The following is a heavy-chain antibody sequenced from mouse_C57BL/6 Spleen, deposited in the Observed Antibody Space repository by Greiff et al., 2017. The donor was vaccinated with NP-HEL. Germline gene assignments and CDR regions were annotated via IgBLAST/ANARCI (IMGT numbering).Heavy chain of an antibody. CDR1: GYTFTSYW. V-gene: IGHV1-55*01. Sequence: QVQLQQPGAELVKPGASVKMSCKASGYTFTSYWITWVKQRPGQGLEWIGDIYPGSGSTNYNEKFKSKATLTVDTSSSTAYMQLSSLTSEDSAVYYCARRGAGTGYFDVWGTGTTVTVSS. CDR2: IYPGSGST. CDR3: ARRGAGTGYFDV. J-gene: IGHJ1*03. D-gene: IGHD3-3*01.